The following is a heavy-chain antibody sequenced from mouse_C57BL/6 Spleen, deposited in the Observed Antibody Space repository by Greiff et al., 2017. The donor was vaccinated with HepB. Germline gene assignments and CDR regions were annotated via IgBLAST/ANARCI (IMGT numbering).Heavy chain of an antibody. J-gene: IGHJ4*01. CDR1: GYTFTDYY. V-gene: IGHV1-19*01. D-gene: IGHD1-1*01. CDR2: INPYNGGT. CDR3: ARGTTTVVVHYYAMDY. Sequence: EVQLQQSGPVLVKPGASVKMSCKASGYTFTDYYMNWVKQSHGKSLEWIGVINPYNGGTSYNQKFKGKATLTVDKSSSTAYMELNSLTSEDSAVYYCARGTTTVVVHYYAMDYWGQGTSVTVSS.